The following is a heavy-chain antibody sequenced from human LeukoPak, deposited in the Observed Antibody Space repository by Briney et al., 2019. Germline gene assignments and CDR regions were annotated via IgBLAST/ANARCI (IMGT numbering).Heavy chain of an antibody. Sequence: SETLSLTCTVSGGSISSSGHYWGWIRQPPGKGLEWIGSIYYSGSTYYNPSLKSRVTISVDTSKNQFSLKLSSVTAADTAVYYCATGSGSSFFDYWGQGTLVTVSS. J-gene: IGHJ4*02. CDR1: GGSISSSGHY. D-gene: IGHD3-10*01. CDR2: IYYSGST. V-gene: IGHV4-39*07. CDR3: ATGSGSSFFDY.